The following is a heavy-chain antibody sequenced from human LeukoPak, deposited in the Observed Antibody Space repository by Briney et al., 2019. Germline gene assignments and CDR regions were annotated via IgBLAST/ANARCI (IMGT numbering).Heavy chain of an antibody. J-gene: IGHJ4*02. D-gene: IGHD2-8*01. CDR2: IIPIFGTA. V-gene: IGHV1-69*05. Sequence: GASVKVSCKASGGTFSSYAISWVRQAPGQGLEWMGGIIPIFGTANYAQKFQGRVTITTDESTSTAYMELSSLRSEDTAVYYCARAVWLGYCTNGVCPLDYWGQGTQVTVSS. CDR1: GGTFSSYA. CDR3: ARAVWLGYCTNGVCPLDY.